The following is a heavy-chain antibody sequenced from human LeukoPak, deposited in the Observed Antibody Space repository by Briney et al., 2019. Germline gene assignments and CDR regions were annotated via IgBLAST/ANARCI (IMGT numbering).Heavy chain of an antibody. V-gene: IGHV1-2*02. D-gene: IGHD5-24*01. CDR3: ARAEMATITSDY. J-gene: IGHJ4*02. CDR1: GYTFTGYY. CDR2: INPNSGGT. Sequence: GASVKVSCTASGYTFTGYYMHWVRQAPGQGLAWMGWINPNSGGTNYAQKFQGRVTMTRDTSISTAYMELSSLRSEDTAVYYCARAEMATITSDYWGQGTLVTVSS.